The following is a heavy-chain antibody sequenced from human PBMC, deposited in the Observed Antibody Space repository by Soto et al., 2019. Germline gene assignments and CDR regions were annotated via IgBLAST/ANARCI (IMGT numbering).Heavy chain of an antibody. CDR2: INHSGST. V-gene: IGHV4-34*01. CDR3: ARRPHSGYDLFPDYYYYMDV. D-gene: IGHD5-12*01. CDR1: GGSFSGYY. Sequence: SETLSLTCAVYGGSFSGYYWSWIRQPPGKGLEWIGEINHSGSTNYNPSLKSRVTISVDTSKNQFSLTLSSVTAADTAVYYCARRPHSGYDLFPDYYYYMDVWGKGTTVTVSS. J-gene: IGHJ6*03.